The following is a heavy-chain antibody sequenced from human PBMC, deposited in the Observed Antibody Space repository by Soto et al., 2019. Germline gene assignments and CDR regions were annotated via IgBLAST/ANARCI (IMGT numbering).Heavy chain of an antibody. V-gene: IGHV3-9*01. Sequence: SLRLSCAASGFTFDDYAMHWVRQAPGKGLEWVSGISWNSGSIGYADSVKGRFTISRDNSKNTLYLQMNSLRAEDTAVYYCAKDGRGFYFDYWGQGTLVTVSS. J-gene: IGHJ4*02. D-gene: IGHD5-12*01. CDR3: AKDGRGFYFDY. CDR1: GFTFDDYA. CDR2: ISWNSGSI.